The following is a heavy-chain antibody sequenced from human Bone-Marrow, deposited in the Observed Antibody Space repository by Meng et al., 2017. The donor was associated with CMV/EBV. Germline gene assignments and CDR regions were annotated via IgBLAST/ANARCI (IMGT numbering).Heavy chain of an antibody. Sequence: SGPTLVKPTQTLTLTCTFSGFSLSTSGMRVSWIRQPPGKALEWLARIDWDDDKFYSTSLKTRLTISKDTSKNQVVLTMTNMDPVDTATYYCARTTIVGALYYFDYWGQGPLVTVSS. V-gene: IGHV2-70D*14. CDR1: GFSLSTSGMR. CDR2: IDWDDDK. J-gene: IGHJ4*02. D-gene: IGHD1-26*01. CDR3: ARTTIVGALYYFDY.